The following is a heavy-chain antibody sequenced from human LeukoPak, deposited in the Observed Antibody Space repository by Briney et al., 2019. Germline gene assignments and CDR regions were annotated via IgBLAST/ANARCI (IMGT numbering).Heavy chain of an antibody. CDR3: ARVGAYGSGSYLSWLDY. D-gene: IGHD3-10*01. CDR2: IYYSGST. J-gene: IGHJ4*02. Sequence: PGGSLRLSCAASGFSVSSNYMSWIRQPPGKGLEWIGYIYYSGSTNYNPSLKSRVTISVDTSKNQFSLKMSSVTAADAAVYYCARVGAYGSGSYLSWLDYWGQGTLVTVSS. CDR1: GFSVSSNY. V-gene: IGHV4-59*02.